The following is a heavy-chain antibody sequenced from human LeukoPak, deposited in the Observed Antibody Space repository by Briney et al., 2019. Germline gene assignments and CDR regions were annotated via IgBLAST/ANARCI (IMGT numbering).Heavy chain of an antibody. Sequence: GGSLRLSCAASGFTFSSYWMHWVRQAPGKGLVWVSRINSDGSSTSYADSVKGRFTISRGNAKNTLYLQMNSLRAEDTAVYYCARVLLGYYYDSSPLDYWGQGTLVTVSS. D-gene: IGHD3-22*01. CDR1: GFTFSSYW. V-gene: IGHV3-74*01. CDR3: ARVLLGYYYDSSPLDY. J-gene: IGHJ4*02. CDR2: INSDGSST.